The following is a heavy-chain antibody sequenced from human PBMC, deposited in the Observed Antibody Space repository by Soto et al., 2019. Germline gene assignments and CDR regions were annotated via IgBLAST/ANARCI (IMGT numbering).Heavy chain of an antibody. J-gene: IGHJ4*02. Sequence: GGSLRLSCVASGFTFISSFMGWIRQAPGKGLEWVANINQDGGVTYYVDSVEGRFTISRDNTKDSLYLQMNSLRGEDTAIYYCARYYCGSGRYFFDYWGQGTQVTVSS. CDR3: ARYYCGSGRYFFDY. CDR2: INQDGGVT. CDR1: GFTFISSF. V-gene: IGHV3-7*03. D-gene: IGHD6-19*01.